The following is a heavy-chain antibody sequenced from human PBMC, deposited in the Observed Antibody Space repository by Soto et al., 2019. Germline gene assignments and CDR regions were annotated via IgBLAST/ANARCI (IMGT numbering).Heavy chain of an antibody. Sequence: SETLSLTCTVSGDSISTYYWSWIRQPPGKGLEWIAYIYYTGNTYYNPSLKSRVTISMDTSKNQFSLKLSSVTAADTAVYYCARYYYDSSGYYYGWFDPWGQGSLVTVSS. CDR3: ARYYYDSSGYYYGWFDP. CDR2: IYYTGNT. D-gene: IGHD3-22*01. CDR1: GDSISTYY. V-gene: IGHV4-59*01. J-gene: IGHJ5*02.